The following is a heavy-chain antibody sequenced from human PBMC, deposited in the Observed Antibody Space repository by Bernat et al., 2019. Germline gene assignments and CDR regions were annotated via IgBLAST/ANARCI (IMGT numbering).Heavy chain of an antibody. CDR2: IKGDGSDK. J-gene: IGHJ4*02. Sequence: EEQLVESGGGLVQPGGSLRLSCVASVFTFGDYFMSWVRQAPGKGLEWVANIKGDGSDKYYVDSVKGRFTISRDNAEKSLYLQMNSLRAEDMAIYYCVRDFMGIWGQGTLVTVSS. CDR1: VFTFGDYF. CDR3: VRDFMGI. V-gene: IGHV3-7*03. D-gene: IGHD7-27*01.